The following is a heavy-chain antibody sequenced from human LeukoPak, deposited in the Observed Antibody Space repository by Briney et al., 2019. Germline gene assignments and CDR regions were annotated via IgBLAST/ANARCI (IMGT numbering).Heavy chain of an antibody. V-gene: IGHV1-69*13. J-gene: IGHJ4*02. CDR3: ARSDYDSSGYHRY. D-gene: IGHD3-22*01. Sequence: SVKVSCKASGGTFSSYAISWVRQAPGQGVEWMGGIIPIFGTANYAQKFQGRVTITADESTSTAYMELSSLRSEDTAVYYCARSDYDSSGYHRYWGKGTLVTVSS. CDR2: IIPIFGTA. CDR1: GGTFSSYA.